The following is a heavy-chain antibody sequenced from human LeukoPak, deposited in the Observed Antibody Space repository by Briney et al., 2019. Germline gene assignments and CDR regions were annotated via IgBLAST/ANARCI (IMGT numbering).Heavy chain of an antibody. CDR1: GFTFSSYE. V-gene: IGHV3-48*03. D-gene: IGHD3-22*01. CDR3: ARVDYDSSGYYYVAY. CDR2: ISHNVNTI. Sequence: GGSLRLSCAASGFTFSSYEMHWVRQAPGKGLEWLSYISHNVNTIYYADSVKGRFTISRDNAKNSLYLQMNSLRAEDTAVYYCARVDYDSSGYYYVAYWGQGTLVTVSS. J-gene: IGHJ4*02.